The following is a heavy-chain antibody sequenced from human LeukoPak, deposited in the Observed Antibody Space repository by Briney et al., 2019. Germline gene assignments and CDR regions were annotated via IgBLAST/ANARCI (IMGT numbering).Heavy chain of an antibody. V-gene: IGHV3-9*01. CDR3: AKDITGGRSSPYFDS. Sequence: SGGSLRLSCAASGVNFSTYAMNWVRQVPGKGLEWVSGISWNGGGMVYAVSVKGRFTISRDNAKNSLYLQMNSLRDEDTALYYCAKDITGGRSSPYFDSWGQGTLVTVSS. J-gene: IGHJ4*02. D-gene: IGHD6-6*01. CDR2: ISWNGGGM. CDR1: GVNFSTYA.